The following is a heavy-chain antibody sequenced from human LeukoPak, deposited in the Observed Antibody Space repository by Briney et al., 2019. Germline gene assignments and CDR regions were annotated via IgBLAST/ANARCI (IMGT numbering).Heavy chain of an antibody. J-gene: IGHJ4*02. CDR1: GYTFTSYY. CDR2: INPSGGST. V-gene: IGHV1-46*01. CDR3: VGGHTVTTYDY. D-gene: IGHD4-17*01. Sequence: GASVKVSCKASGYTFTSYYMHWVRQAPGQGLEWMGIINPSGGSTSYAQKFQGRVTMTRDTSTSTVYMELSSLRSEDTAVYHCVGGHTVTTYDYWGQGTLVTVSS.